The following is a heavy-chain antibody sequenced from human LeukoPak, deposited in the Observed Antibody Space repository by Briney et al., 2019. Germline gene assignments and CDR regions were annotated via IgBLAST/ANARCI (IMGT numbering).Heavy chain of an antibody. Sequence: PGRSLRLSCVASGFTFSRSAMHWVRQAPGEGLEWVAVISDDGSKTNYAASMKGRFTISRDNSKNTLYLQMSTLRVEDTAVYYCARVFLTTGWYYFDHWGQGTLVTVSS. CDR3: ARVFLTTGWYYFDH. D-gene: IGHD6-19*01. J-gene: IGHJ4*02. CDR2: ISDDGSKT. CDR1: GFTFSRSA. V-gene: IGHV3-30*03.